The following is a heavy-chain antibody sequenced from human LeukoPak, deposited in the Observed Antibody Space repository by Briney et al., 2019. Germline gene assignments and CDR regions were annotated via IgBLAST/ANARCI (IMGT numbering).Heavy chain of an antibody. Sequence: SETLSLTCTVSGGSISSYYWSWIRQPPGKGLEWIGYIYYSGSTNYNPSLKSRVTISVDTSKNQFSLKLSSVTAADTAVYYCAGDHSYGYQFDYWGQGTLVTVSS. CDR1: GGSISSYY. V-gene: IGHV4-59*08. D-gene: IGHD5-18*01. CDR3: AGDHSYGYQFDY. J-gene: IGHJ4*02. CDR2: IYYSGST.